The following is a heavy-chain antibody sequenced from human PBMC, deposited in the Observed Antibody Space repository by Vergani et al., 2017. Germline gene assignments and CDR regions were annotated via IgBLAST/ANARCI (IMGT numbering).Heavy chain of an antibody. J-gene: IGHJ2*01. V-gene: IGHV3-23*01. D-gene: IGHD3-22*01. Sequence: EVQLLESGGGLVQPGGSLRLSCAASGFTFSSYAMSWVRQAPGKGLEWVSAISGSGGSTYYADSVKGRFTISRDNSKNTLYLQMNSLRAEDTAVYYCAKDSSIVVVYGWYFDLWGRGTLVTVSS. CDR1: GFTFSSYA. CDR2: ISGSGGST. CDR3: AKDSSIVVVYGWYFDL.